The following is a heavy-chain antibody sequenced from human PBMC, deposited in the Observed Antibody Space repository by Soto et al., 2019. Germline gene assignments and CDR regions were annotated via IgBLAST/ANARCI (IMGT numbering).Heavy chain of an antibody. J-gene: IGHJ6*02. V-gene: IGHV1-18*01. CDR2: ISAYNGNT. CDR1: GYTFTSYG. Sequence: ASVKVSCKASGYTFTSYGISWVRQAPGQGLEWMGWISAYNGNTNYAQKLQGRVTMTTDTSTSTAYMELRSLRSDDTAVYYCARDEWLRFDYYGMDVWGPGTTVTVSS. D-gene: IGHD5-12*01. CDR3: ARDEWLRFDYYGMDV.